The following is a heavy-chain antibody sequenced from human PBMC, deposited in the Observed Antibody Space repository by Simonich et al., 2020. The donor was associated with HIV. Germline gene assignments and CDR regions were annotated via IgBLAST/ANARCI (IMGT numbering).Heavy chain of an antibody. CDR1: GYSISSGYY. D-gene: IGHD6-13*01. Sequence: QVRLQQWGAGLLKPSETLSLTCAVYGYSISSGYYWGWIRQPPGKGLEWIGSIYHSGSTYYNPSLKSRVTISVDTSKNQFSLKLSSVTAADTAVYYCARVMQQQLDRYYYYGMDVWGQGTTVTVSS. V-gene: IGHV4-38-2*01. J-gene: IGHJ6*02. CDR3: ARVMQQQLDRYYYYGMDV. CDR2: IYHSGST.